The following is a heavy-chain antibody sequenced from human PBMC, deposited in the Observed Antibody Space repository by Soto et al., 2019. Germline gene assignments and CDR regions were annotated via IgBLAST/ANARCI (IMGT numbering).Heavy chain of an antibody. CDR1: GGSISSGDYY. V-gene: IGHV4-30-4*01. J-gene: IGHJ6*02. Sequence: QVQLQESGPGLVKPSQTLSLTCTVSGGSISSGDYYWSWIRQPPGKGLEWIGYIYYSGSTYYNPSLKSRVTISVDTSKVPFALKLSSVTAADAAVYYCARAKYDFWSGYYYSYGMEVWGQETTVTVSS. CDR3: ARAKYDFWSGYYYSYGMEV. D-gene: IGHD3-3*01. CDR2: IYYSGST.